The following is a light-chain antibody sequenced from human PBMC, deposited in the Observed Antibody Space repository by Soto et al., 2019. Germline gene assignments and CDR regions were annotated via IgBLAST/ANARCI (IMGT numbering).Light chain of an antibody. Sequence: EIVLSQTPGTLSLSPGEIATLSCRASQSVSSSYLSWYHQKPGQAPRLLIYGASSRATGIPDRFSGSGSGTEFTLTISSLQSEDFAVYYCQQYSNWPITFGQGTRLEIK. CDR3: QQYSNWPIT. CDR1: QSVSSSY. CDR2: GAS. V-gene: IGKV3-20*01. J-gene: IGKJ5*01.